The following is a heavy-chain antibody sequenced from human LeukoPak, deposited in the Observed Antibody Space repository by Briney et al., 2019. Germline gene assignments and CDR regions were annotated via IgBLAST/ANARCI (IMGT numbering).Heavy chain of an antibody. CDR2: ISSSSSYT. Sequence: GGSLRLSCAASGFTFSDYHMSWIRQAPGKGLEWVSYISSSSSYTNYADSVKGRFTISRDNAKNSLYLQMNSLRAEDTAVYYCASGWFGEGNYWGQGTLVTVSS. V-gene: IGHV3-11*06. CDR3: ASGWFGEGNY. CDR1: GFTFSDYH. J-gene: IGHJ4*02. D-gene: IGHD3-10*01.